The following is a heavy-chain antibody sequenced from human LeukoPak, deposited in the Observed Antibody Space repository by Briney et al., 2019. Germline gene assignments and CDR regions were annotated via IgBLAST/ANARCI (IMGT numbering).Heavy chain of an antibody. J-gene: IGHJ6*02. D-gene: IGHD2-15*01. CDR3: ASRTEYCSGGSCYSGYYYYGMDV. CDR1: GYTFTSYG. CDR2: ISAYNGNT. V-gene: IGHV1-18*01. Sequence: GASVKVSCKASGYTFTSYGISWVRQAPGQGLEWMGWISAYNGNTNYAQKLQGRVTMTTDTSTSTAYMELRSLRSDDTAVYYCASRTEYCSGGSCYSGYYYYGMDVWGQGTTVTVSS.